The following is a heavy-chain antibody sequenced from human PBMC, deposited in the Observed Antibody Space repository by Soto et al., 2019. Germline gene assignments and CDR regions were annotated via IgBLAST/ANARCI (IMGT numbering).Heavy chain of an antibody. Sequence: QPQLQESGPGLVKPSETLSLTCTVSGGSISSSSYHWGWIRQPPGKGLEWIGSIYYSGTTYYNPSLKSRITISVDTSKNQFSLKLSSVTAADTAVYYCARSISVAMDFWGQGTLVTVSS. CDR2: IYYSGTT. D-gene: IGHD6-19*01. CDR3: ARSISVAMDF. CDR1: GGSISSSSYH. V-gene: IGHV4-39*01. J-gene: IGHJ4*02.